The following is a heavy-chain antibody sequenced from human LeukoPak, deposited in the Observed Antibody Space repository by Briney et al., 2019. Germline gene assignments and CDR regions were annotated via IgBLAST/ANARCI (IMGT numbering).Heavy chain of an antibody. CDR3: ARDVGFNNGWPA. CDR2: ISVGGSDE. D-gene: IGHD6-19*01. CDR1: GFSFKTYE. Sequence: GGSLRLSCVASGFSFKTYEMNWVRRAPGKGLEWISYISVGGSDEDYADSVKGRFSISRDSAKNSVFLQMNSLRVEDTAVYYCARDVGFNNGWPAWGQGTLVTVSS. V-gene: IGHV3-48*03. J-gene: IGHJ4*02.